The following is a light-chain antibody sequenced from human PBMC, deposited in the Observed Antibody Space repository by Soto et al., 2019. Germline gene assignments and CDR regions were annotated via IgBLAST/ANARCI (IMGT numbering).Light chain of an antibody. CDR3: AAWDDSLNALA. J-gene: IGLJ2*01. V-gene: IGLV1-44*01. Sequence: QAVVTQPPSASGTPGQRVTISCSGSSSNIGGNPVNWYQQLPGTAPKLLIYTNDQRPSGVPDRFSGSKSGTSGSLAISGLQSEDEADYYCAAWDDSLNALAFGGGTKLTVL. CDR1: SSNIGGNP. CDR2: TND.